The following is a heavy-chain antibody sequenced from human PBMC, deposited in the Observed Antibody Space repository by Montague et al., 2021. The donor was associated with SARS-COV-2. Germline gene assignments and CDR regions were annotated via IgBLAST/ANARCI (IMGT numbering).Heavy chain of an antibody. CDR2: VYYNGDT. CDR3: ARGWAFDP. J-gene: IGHJ3*01. V-gene: IGHV4-59*08. CDR1: GGSTASHY. D-gene: IGHD6-19*01. Sequence: SETLSLTCTVSGGSTASHYWNWILHSPAKKPQGIGYVYYNGDTKNKHSLQRRVTISIDTSENQFSLRLNSVTAADTAVYFCARGWAFDPWGQGRLVTVSS.